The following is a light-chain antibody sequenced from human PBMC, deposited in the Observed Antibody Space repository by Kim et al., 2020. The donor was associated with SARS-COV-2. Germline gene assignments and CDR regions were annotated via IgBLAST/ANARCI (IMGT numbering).Light chain of an antibody. CDR1: SDDIGAYRY. V-gene: IGLV2-14*03. CDR2: DVS. J-gene: IGLJ3*02. CDR3: SSYTYSKAWV. Sequence: LTQPASVSGSPGQSITISCTGSSDDIGAYRYVSWYQQHPDKAPRLIISDVSKRPSGVSDRFSGSKSGNTASLTISGLQAEDAANYYCSSYTYSKAWVFGGGTQLTVL.